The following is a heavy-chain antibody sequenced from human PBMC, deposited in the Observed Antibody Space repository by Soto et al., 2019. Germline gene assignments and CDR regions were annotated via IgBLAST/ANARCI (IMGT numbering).Heavy chain of an antibody. Sequence: SETLSLTCTVSGGSISSGGDYWNWIRQHPGKGLEWIGYIDHSGSTYYDPSLKSPITISVDMSKNQFSLKLSSVTAADTAVYYCARMTVVRGVIYYYGMDVWGQGTTVTVSS. J-gene: IGHJ6*02. CDR3: ARMTVVRGVIYYYGMDV. CDR2: IDHSGST. V-gene: IGHV4-31*01. CDR1: GGSISSGGDY. D-gene: IGHD3-10*01.